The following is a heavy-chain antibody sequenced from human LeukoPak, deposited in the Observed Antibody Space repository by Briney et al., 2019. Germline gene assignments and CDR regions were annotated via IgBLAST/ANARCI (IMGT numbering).Heavy chain of an antibody. D-gene: IGHD5-24*01. CDR3: ARTENYIPEDCFDP. CDR2: ICYSWST. Sequence: PSETLSLTCSVSGGSIGSSSYCWGWIRQPPGKGLEWIGTICYSWSTFYNPSLKSRVTLSVDTSKNQFSLKLSSVTAADTAVYYCARTENYIPEDCFDPWGQGTLVTVSS. V-gene: IGHV4-39*01. CDR1: GGSIGSSSYC. J-gene: IGHJ5*02.